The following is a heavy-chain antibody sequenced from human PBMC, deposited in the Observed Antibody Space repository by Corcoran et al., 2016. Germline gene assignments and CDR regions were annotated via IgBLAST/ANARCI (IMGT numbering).Heavy chain of an antibody. Sequence: QVLLQESGPGLVKPSQTLSLICTISGGSISSGGYYWSWIRQHPVKGLEWIGYIYPSGNTNYNPSRQSRLTISLDTSPSQFSLKLSSVTTPDTAVYYCAREDSSGRIQDWGKGMLVTVSS. CDR1: GGSISSGGYY. D-gene: IGHD3-22*01. V-gene: IGHV4-31*03. CDR3: AREDSSGRIQD. CDR2: IYPSGNT. J-gene: IGHJ4*02.